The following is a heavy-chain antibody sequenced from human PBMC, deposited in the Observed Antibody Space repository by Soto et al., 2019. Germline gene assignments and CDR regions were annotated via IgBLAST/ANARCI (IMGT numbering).Heavy chain of an antibody. J-gene: IGHJ6*02. V-gene: IGHV3-48*04. D-gene: IGHD6-13*01. CDR3: ARELAAAYNYYGMDV. Sequence: GGSLRLSCAASGFTFSNAWMNWVRQAPGKGLEWVSYISSSGSTIYYADSVKGRFTISRDNAKNSLYLQMNSLRAEDTAVYYCARELAAAYNYYGMDVWGQGTTVTVSS. CDR1: GFTFSNAW. CDR2: ISSSGSTI.